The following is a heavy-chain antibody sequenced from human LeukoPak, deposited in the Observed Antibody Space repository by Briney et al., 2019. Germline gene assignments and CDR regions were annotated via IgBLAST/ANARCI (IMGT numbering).Heavy chain of an antibody. Sequence: PSETLSLTCTVSGGSISSSSYYWGWIRQPPGKGLEWIGSIYYSGSTYYNPSLKSRVTISVDTSKNQFSLKLSSVTAADTAVYYCARSSYGGNSGGIRFDYWGQGTLVTVSS. CDR3: ARSSYGGNSGGIRFDY. V-gene: IGHV4-39*07. CDR1: GGSISSSSYY. J-gene: IGHJ4*02. CDR2: IYYSGST. D-gene: IGHD4-23*01.